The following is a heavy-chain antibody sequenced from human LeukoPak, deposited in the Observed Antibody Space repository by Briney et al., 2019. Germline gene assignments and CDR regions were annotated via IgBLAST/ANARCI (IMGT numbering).Heavy chain of an antibody. D-gene: IGHD2-15*01. Sequence: SETLSLTCTVSGGSISSYYWSWIRQPPGKGLGWIGYIYYSGSTNYNPSLKSRVTISVDTSKNQFSLKLSSVTAADTAVYYCARHSDCSGGSCPIEFDYWGQGTLVTVSS. V-gene: IGHV4-59*08. CDR2: IYYSGST. CDR3: ARHSDCSGGSCPIEFDY. CDR1: GGSISSYY. J-gene: IGHJ4*02.